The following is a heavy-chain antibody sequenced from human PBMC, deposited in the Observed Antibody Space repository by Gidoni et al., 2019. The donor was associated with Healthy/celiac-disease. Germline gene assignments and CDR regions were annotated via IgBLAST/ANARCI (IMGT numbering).Heavy chain of an antibody. Sequence: EVQLVESGGGLVQPGGSLRLSCAASGFTFSSYWMSWVLQAPGKGLEWVANIKQDGSEKYYVDSVKGRFTISRDNAKNSLYLQMNSLRAEDTAVYYCAGGDYYDSSGYGDYWGQGTLVTVSS. CDR3: AGGDYYDSSGYGDY. V-gene: IGHV3-7*03. J-gene: IGHJ4*02. D-gene: IGHD3-22*01. CDR2: IKQDGSEK. CDR1: GFTFSSYW.